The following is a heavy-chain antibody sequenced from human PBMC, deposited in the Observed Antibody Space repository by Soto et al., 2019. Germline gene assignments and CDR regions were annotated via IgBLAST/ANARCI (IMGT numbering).Heavy chain of an antibody. J-gene: IGHJ5*02. Sequence: SGPTLVNPTQTLTLTCTFSGFSLTTSGVCVSWIRQPPGKALEWLALIDWDDDKYYSTSLKTRLTISKDTSKNQVVLTMTNMDPVDTATYYCARTAVDSSGYRLGWFDPWGQGTLVTVSS. CDR3: ARTAVDSSGYRLGWFDP. CDR1: GFSLTTSGVC. V-gene: IGHV2-70*01. D-gene: IGHD3-22*01. CDR2: IDWDDDK.